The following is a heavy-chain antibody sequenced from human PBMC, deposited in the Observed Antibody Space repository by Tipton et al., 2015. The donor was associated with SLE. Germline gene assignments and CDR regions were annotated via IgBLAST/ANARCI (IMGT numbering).Heavy chain of an antibody. V-gene: IGHV3-9*01. CDR1: GFNFDDNA. CDR2: ISWNSGTI. Sequence: SLRLSCAASGFNFDDNAMHWVRQAPEKGLEWVSGISWNSGTIGYADSVKGRFTISRDNSKNFLYLQMNSLRAEDTALYYCAKVDSSTWPIWGQGTMVIVSS. D-gene: IGHD6-19*01. J-gene: IGHJ3*02. CDR3: AKVDSSTWPI.